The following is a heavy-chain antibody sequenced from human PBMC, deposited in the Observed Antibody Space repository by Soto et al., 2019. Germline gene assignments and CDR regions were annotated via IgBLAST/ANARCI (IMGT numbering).Heavy chain of an antibody. CDR2: ISRRGAT. J-gene: IGHJ4*02. Sequence: NPSETLSLTCAASSDSISSNNWWTWVRQPPGKGLEWIGEISRRGATYYDPSLKSRATISIDKSKNQFSLQLNSVIAEDTAVYYCATRQRQDTGPLWGQGILVTVSS. CDR1: SDSISSNNW. CDR3: ATRQRQDTGPL. V-gene: IGHV4-4*02.